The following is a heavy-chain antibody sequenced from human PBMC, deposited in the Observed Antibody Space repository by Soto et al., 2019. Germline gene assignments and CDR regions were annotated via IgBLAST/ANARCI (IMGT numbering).Heavy chain of an antibody. CDR3: ARNWIEGSSIA. J-gene: IGHJ5*02. D-gene: IGHD2-2*03. CDR2: IHYSGTS. CDR1: GDSIISSSQY. V-gene: IGHV4-39*01. Sequence: LSLTCSVSGDSIISSSQYWGWIRQPPGKGLEWIGSIHYSGTSYYNPSLKSRVTIFVDTSKNQLSLKLSSVTAADTAVYYCARNWIEGSSIAWGQGPLVTVSS.